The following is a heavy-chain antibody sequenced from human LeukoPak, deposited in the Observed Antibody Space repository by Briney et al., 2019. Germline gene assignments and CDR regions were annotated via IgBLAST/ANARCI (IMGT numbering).Heavy chain of an antibody. CDR2: MNPNSGNT. J-gene: IGHJ6*02. V-gene: IGHV1-8*01. Sequence: GASVKVSCKASGYTFTSYDINWVRQATGQGLEWIGWMNPNSGNTGYAQKFQGRVTMTRNTSISTAYMELSSLRSEDTAVYYCAIHRDYYGSGSYYSYYYYGMDVWGQGTTVTVSS. D-gene: IGHD3-10*01. CDR1: GYTFTSYD. CDR3: AIHRDYYGSGSYYSYYYYGMDV.